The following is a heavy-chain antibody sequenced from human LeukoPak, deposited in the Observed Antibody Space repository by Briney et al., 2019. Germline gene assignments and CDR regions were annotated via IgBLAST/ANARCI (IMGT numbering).Heavy chain of an antibody. J-gene: IGHJ3*02. CDR2: IFYSGST. V-gene: IGHV4-39*01. CDR3: ARLGPGYSSTWSNHAFAI. CDR1: GGSISSSTYY. D-gene: IGHD6-13*01. Sequence: SETLSLTCTVSGGSISSSTYYWGWIRQPPGKGLEWIGPIFYSGSTYYHPSLKSRVTISVDTSKNQFSLKLSSVTAADTAVYYCARLGPGYSSTWSNHAFAIWGQGTVVTVSS.